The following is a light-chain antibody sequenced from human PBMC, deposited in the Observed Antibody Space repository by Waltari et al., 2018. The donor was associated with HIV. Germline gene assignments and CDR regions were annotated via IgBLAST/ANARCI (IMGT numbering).Light chain of an antibody. Sequence: DIQMTQSPSTLSASVGDRVTITCRASQSISSWLAWYQQKPGKAPKLVIYKASSLESGVPARFSGSGSGTEVTLTISSRQPDDFATDYCQQYSSNSPRYTFGLGTKLEIK. V-gene: IGKV1-5*03. CDR1: QSISSW. J-gene: IGKJ2*01. CDR2: KAS. CDR3: QQYSSNSPRYT.